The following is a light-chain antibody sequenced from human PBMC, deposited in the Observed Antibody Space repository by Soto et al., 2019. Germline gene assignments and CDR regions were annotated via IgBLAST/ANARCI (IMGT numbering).Light chain of an antibody. Sequence: DIHMTQSPSSLAASVGDRVTITCRASQSVSNYLNWYQQKPGKPPKLLIYDASSLESGVPSRFSGSGSGTEFTLTISSLQPDDFATYYCQQYNSYWTFGQGTKVDIK. CDR2: DAS. CDR1: QSVSNY. V-gene: IGKV1-5*01. CDR3: QQYNSYWT. J-gene: IGKJ1*01.